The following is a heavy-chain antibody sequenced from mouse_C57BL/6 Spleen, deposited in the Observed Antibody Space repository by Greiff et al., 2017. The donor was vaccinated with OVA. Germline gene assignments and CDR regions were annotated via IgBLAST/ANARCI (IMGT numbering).Heavy chain of an antibody. CDR3: AGNYGYFDV. V-gene: IGHV3-6*01. J-gene: IGHJ1*03. D-gene: IGHD2-1*01. CDR2: ISYDGSN. CDR1: GYSITSGYY. Sequence: VQLQQSGPGLVKPSQSLSLTCSVTGYSITSGYYWNWIRQFPGNKLEWMGYISYDGSNNYNPSLKNRISITRDTSKNQFFLKLNSVTTEDTATYYCAGNYGYFDVWGTGTTVTVSS.